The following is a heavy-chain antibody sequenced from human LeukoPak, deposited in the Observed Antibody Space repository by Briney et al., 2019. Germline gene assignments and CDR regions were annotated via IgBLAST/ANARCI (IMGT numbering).Heavy chain of an antibody. V-gene: IGHV1-3*01. CDR2: INAGDGNT. D-gene: IGHD6-19*01. Sequence: ASVKVSCKASGYTFTSYAMHWVRQAPGQRLEWMGWINAGDGNTKYSQKFQGRVTITRDTSASTAYMELSSLRSEGTAVYYCARSAAVAGPELDFDYWGQGTLVTVSS. CDR3: ARSAAVAGPELDFDY. CDR1: GYTFTSYA. J-gene: IGHJ4*02.